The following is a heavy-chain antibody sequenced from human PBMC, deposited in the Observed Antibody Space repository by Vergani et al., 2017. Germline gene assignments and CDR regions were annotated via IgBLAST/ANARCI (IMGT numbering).Heavy chain of an antibody. Sequence: QVQLVQSGAEVKKPGSSVKVSCKASGGTFSSYAISWVRQAPGQGLEWMGGIIPIFGIANYAQKFQGRVTITADKSTSTAYMGLSSLRSEDTAVYYCARVDFWSGSYYYYGMDVWGQGTTVTVSS. V-gene: IGHV1-69*17. CDR3: ARVDFWSGSYYYYGMDV. CDR2: IIPIFGIA. J-gene: IGHJ6*02. D-gene: IGHD3-3*01. CDR1: GGTFSSYA.